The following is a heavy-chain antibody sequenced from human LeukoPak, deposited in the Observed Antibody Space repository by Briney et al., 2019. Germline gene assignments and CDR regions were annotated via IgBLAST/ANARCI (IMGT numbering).Heavy chain of an antibody. CDR2: INHSGST. V-gene: IGHV4-34*01. CDR1: GGSFSGYY. Sequence: PSETLSLTCAVYGGSFSGYYWSWIRQPPGKGLEWIGEINHSGSTNYNPSLKSRVTISVDTSKNQFSLKLSSVTAADTAVYYCARWTGTTSYNWFDPWGQGTLVTVSS. J-gene: IGHJ5*02. D-gene: IGHD1-7*01. CDR3: ARWTGTTSYNWFDP.